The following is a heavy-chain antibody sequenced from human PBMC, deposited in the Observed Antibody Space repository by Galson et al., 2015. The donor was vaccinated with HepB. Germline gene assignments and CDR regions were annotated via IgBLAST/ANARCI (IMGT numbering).Heavy chain of an antibody. Sequence: SVKVSCKASGYTFTSYGISWVRQAPGQGLEWMGWISAYNGNTNYAQKLQGRVTMTTDTSTSTAYMELRSLRSYDTAVYYCARRPAYYYDSSGSYYFDYWGQGTLVTVSS. CDR1: GYTFTSYG. CDR2: ISAYNGNT. D-gene: IGHD3-22*01. V-gene: IGHV1-18*04. CDR3: ARRPAYYYDSSGSYYFDY. J-gene: IGHJ4*02.